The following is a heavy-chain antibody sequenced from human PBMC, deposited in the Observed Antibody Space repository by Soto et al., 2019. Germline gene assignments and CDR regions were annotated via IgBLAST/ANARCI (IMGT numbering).Heavy chain of an antibody. D-gene: IGHD3-3*01. CDR1: GFSFSDYY. Sequence: GGSLRLSCAASGFSFSDYYMSWIRQAPGKGLEWVSYISSSGSTIYYADSVKGRFTISRDNAKNSLYLQMNSLRAEDTAVYYCARVPPYYDFWSDYNDYRGQGTLVTVSS. CDR3: ARVPPYYDFWSDYNDY. CDR2: ISSSGSTI. J-gene: IGHJ4*02. V-gene: IGHV3-11*01.